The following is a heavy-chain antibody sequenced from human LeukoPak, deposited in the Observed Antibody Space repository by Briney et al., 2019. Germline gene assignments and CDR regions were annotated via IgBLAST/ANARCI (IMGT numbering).Heavy chain of an antibody. J-gene: IGHJ3*02. D-gene: IGHD3-22*01. CDR1: GGALSSYH. V-gene: IGHV4-59*12. CDR2: ISYRGNT. CDR3: AGTYHFDSSGHYFGGNGFDI. Sequence: SETLSLTCTVSGGALSSYHWSWIRQSPGRGLEWLGHISYRGNTDYNPALKSRVTISVDMFYNQFSLKLSSVTAADTAVYYCAGTYHFDSSGHYFGGNGFDIWGQGTMVTVSS.